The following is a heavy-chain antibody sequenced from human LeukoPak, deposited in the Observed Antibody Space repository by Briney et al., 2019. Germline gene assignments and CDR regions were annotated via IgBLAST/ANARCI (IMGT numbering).Heavy chain of an antibody. V-gene: IGHV3-11*01. Sequence: GGSLRLSCAASGFTFSDYYMSWIRQAPGKGLEWVSYISSSGSTIYYADSVKGRFTISRDNAKNSLYLQMNSLRAEDTAVYYCARAMYYYGSSNWFNPWGQGTLVTVSS. J-gene: IGHJ5*02. CDR2: ISSSGSTI. CDR3: ARAMYYYGSSNWFNP. CDR1: GFTFSDYY. D-gene: IGHD3-10*01.